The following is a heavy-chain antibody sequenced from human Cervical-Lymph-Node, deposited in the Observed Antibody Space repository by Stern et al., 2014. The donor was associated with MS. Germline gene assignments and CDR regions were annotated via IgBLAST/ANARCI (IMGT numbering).Heavy chain of an antibody. CDR2: IYSGGNT. J-gene: IGHJ4*02. Sequence: EVQLVESGGGLVQPGGSLRLSCAASGFTVSNHYMTWVRQGPGMGLEWVSLIYSGGNTYYADSVKGRFTISRDNSKNTLYLQMNSLRPEDTAVYYCATRNIGTRGYWGQGALVTVSS. V-gene: IGHV3-66*02. CDR1: GFTVSNHY. CDR3: ATRNIGTRGY. D-gene: IGHD6-6*01.